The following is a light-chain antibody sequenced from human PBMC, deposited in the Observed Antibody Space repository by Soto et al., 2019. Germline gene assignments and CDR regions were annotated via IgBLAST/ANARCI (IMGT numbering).Light chain of an antibody. CDR2: GAS. J-gene: IGKJ5*01. Sequence: IVLTQSPATLSVSPGERATLSCRASQSGSSNLAWYQQKPGQAPRLLIYGASTRATGSPVRGSGSGAGTEFTLTISSLQPEDVAVYYCQQYNNWPRTFGQGTRLEIK. CDR3: QQYNNWPRT. CDR1: QSGSSN. V-gene: IGKV3-15*01.